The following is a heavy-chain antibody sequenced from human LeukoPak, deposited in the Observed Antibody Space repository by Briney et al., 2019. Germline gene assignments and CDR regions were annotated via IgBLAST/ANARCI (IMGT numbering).Heavy chain of an antibody. CDR2: IYYSGST. J-gene: IGHJ4*02. D-gene: IGHD3-3*01. CDR3: ARGIPYYDFWSGPGDSYYFDY. V-gene: IGHV4-59*01. Sequence: PSETLSLTCTVSGGSISSYYWSWIRQPPGKGLEWIGYIYYSGSTNYNPSLKSRVTISVDTSKNQFSLKLSSVTAADTAVYYCARGIPYYDFWSGPGDSYYFDYWGQGTLATVSS. CDR1: GGSISSYY.